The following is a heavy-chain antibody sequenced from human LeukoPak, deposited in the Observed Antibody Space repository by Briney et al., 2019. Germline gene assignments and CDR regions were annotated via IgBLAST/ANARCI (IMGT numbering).Heavy chain of an antibody. CDR2: IKQDGSEK. CDR3: ARDGSITIFGVVIIRNWFDP. D-gene: IGHD3-3*01. V-gene: IGHV3-7*01. CDR1: GGSFSDYY. J-gene: IGHJ5*02. Sequence: ETLSLTCAVYGGSFSDYYWKWIRQAPGKGLEWVANIKQDGSEKYYVDSVKGRFTISRDNAKNSLYLQMNSLRAEDTAVYYCARDGSITIFGVVIIRNWFDPWGQGTLVTVSS.